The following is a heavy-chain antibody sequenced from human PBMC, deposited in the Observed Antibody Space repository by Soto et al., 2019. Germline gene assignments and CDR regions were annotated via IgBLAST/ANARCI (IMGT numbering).Heavy chain of an antibody. Sequence: GGALRLSCAASGFTFSNAWMSWVRQAPGKGLEWVGRIKSKTDGGTTDYAAPVKDRFTISRDDSKNTLYLQMNSLKTEDTAVYYCTTDLEAMIVEYEYWGQGPLVTVSS. J-gene: IGHJ4*02. CDR3: TTDLEAMIVEYEY. D-gene: IGHD3-22*01. CDR1: GFTFSNAW. CDR2: IKSKTDGGTT. V-gene: IGHV3-15*01.